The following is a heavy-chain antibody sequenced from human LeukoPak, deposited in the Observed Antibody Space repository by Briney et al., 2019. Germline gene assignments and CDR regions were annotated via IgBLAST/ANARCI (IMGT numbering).Heavy chain of an antibody. CDR3: ARHHFATPFDY. CDR1: GGSISNYY. J-gene: IGHJ4*02. CDR2: IYYTGDT. V-gene: IGHV4-59*08. Sequence: SETLSLTCTVSGGSISNYYWSWIRHPPGKGLEWIGYIYYTGDTNHNLSLESRVTISIDTSKNQLSLTLHSETAADTAVYYCARHHFATPFDYWGQGILVTVSS. D-gene: IGHD2-15*01.